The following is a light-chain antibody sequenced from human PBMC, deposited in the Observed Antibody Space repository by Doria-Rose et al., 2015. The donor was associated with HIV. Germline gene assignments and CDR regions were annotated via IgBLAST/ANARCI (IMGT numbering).Light chain of an antibody. J-gene: IGKJ3*01. CDR2: WAS. Sequence: TQSPESLGMSLGERATLNCRSNQSLLYTSKNYLAWYQQKPGQPPKLLIYWASTRQSGVPARFSGSGSGTDFTLTISSLEAEDVAVYYCQQYYDTPSFGPGTTVDFK. CDR3: QQYYDTPS. CDR1: QSLLYTSKNY. V-gene: IGKV4-1*01.